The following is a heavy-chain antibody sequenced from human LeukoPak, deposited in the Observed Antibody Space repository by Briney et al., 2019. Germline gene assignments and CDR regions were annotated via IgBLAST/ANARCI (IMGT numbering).Heavy chain of an antibody. CDR3: ARSYCSGGSCYDY. CDR1: GGSFSGYY. J-gene: IGHJ4*02. CDR2: IYSGGST. V-gene: IGHV3-66*01. Sequence: ETLSLTCAVYGGSFSGYYRSWIRQPPGKGLEWVSVIYSGGSTYYADSVKGRFTISRDNSKNTLYLQMNSLRAEDTAVYYCARSYCSGGSCYDYWGQGTLVTVSS. D-gene: IGHD2-15*01.